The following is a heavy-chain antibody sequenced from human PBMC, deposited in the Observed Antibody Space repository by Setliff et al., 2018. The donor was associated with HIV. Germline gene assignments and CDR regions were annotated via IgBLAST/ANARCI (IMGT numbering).Heavy chain of an antibody. D-gene: IGHD3-9*01. J-gene: IGHJ6*03. CDR1: GGSISSGNYY. Sequence: SETLSLTCTVSGGSISSGNYYWSWIRQPAGKGLEWIGRIYTSGSTKYNPSLKSRATISEDRSKNYFSLRLTSVTAADTAVYFCARGKVFSGYYYYYYYMDVWGKGATVTVSS. CDR3: ARGKVFSGYYYYYYYMDV. V-gene: IGHV4-61*02. CDR2: IYTSGST.